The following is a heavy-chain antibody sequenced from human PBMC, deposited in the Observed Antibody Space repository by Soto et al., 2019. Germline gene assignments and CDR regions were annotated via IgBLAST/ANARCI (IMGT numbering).Heavy chain of an antibody. CDR1: GYTFSNFG. D-gene: IGHD3-10*01. CDR3: ARDPSARGRSWFAP. Sequence: ASVKVSCKTSGYTFSNFGMYWIRQAPGQRLEWLGWINAGDGKPKYSQKFQGRVSITRDTSASTVFMELSNLKSEDTAIYYCARDPSARGRSWFAPWGQGTQVTVSS. J-gene: IGHJ5*02. V-gene: IGHV1-3*01. CDR2: INAGDGKP.